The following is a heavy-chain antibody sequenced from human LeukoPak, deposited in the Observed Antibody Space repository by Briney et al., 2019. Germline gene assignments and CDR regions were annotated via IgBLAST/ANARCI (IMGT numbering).Heavy chain of an antibody. CDR1: GFPFSSYA. CDR2: ISRTSGNI. D-gene: IGHD6-19*01. Sequence: PGGSLRLSCAASGFPFSSYAMNWVRQAPGKGLEWVSSISRTSGNIYYADSVKGRFTISRDNAKNSLYLQMNSLRAEDTAVYYCATEFLGAVAETGDYRGQGTLVTVSS. CDR3: ATEFLGAVAETGDY. V-gene: IGHV3-21*01. J-gene: IGHJ4*02.